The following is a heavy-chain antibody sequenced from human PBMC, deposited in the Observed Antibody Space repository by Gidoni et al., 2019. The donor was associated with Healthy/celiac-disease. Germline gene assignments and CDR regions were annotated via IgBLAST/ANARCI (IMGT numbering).Heavy chain of an antibody. Sequence: QLQLQESGPGLVKPSETLSLTCTVSGGSISSSSYYWGWIRQPPGKGLEWIGSIYYSGSTYYNPSLKSRVTISVDTSKNQFSLKLSSVTAADTAVYYCARHQTGACSSTSCYNWFDPWGQGTLVTVSS. CDR2: IYYSGST. D-gene: IGHD2-2*01. CDR1: GGSISSSSYY. V-gene: IGHV4-39*01. J-gene: IGHJ5*02. CDR3: ARHQTGACSSTSCYNWFDP.